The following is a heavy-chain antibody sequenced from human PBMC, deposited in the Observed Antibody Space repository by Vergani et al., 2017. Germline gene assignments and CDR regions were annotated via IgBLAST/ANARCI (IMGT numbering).Heavy chain of an antibody. V-gene: IGHV4-59*01. CDR2: MYHNGNT. Sequence: QVQLQESGPRLVKTSETLSLTCTVSGGSFSNYYWSWIRQPPGKGLEWIGYMYHNGNTNKNPSLHSRITMSVDTSKNEFSLKLSSVTAADTAVYYCARDKEYNYYVSGSLNWFDAWGQGTRVIVSS. CDR3: ARDKEYNYYVSGSLNWFDA. D-gene: IGHD3-10*01. CDR1: GGSFSNYY. J-gene: IGHJ5*02.